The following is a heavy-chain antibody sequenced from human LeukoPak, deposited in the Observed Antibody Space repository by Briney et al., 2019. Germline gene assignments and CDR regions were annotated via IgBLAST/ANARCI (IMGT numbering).Heavy chain of an antibody. Sequence: GGSLRLSGAASGFTVSSNYMSWVRQAPGKGLEWVSVIYSGGSTYYADSVKGRSTISRDNSKNTLYLQMNSLRAEDTAVYYCARLDYDFWSGYSRYYFDYWGQGTLVTVSS. D-gene: IGHD3-3*01. CDR3: ARLDYDFWSGYSRYYFDY. CDR1: GFTVSSNY. V-gene: IGHV3-53*01. J-gene: IGHJ4*02. CDR2: IYSGGST.